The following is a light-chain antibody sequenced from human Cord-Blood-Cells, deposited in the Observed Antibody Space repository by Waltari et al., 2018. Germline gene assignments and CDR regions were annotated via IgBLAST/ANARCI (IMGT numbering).Light chain of an antibody. Sequence: EIVLTQSPGTLSLSPGERATLSCRASQSVSSSYLAWYQKKPGQAPRVLIYGASSRATGIPDRFSGSGSGTDFTLTISRLEPEDFAVYYCQQYGSSITFGQGTRLEIK. CDR1: QSVSSSY. CDR3: QQYGSSIT. V-gene: IGKV3-20*01. CDR2: GAS. J-gene: IGKJ5*01.